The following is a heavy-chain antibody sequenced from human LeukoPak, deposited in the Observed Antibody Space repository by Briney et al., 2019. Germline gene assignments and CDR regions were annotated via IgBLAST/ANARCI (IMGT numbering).Heavy chain of an antibody. D-gene: IGHD2-21*02. CDR3: ATTNCGGDCYPAW. CDR1: GASISSSAYY. Sequence: KPSETLSLTYTVSGASISSSAYYWGWIRQPPGKGLEWIGSIYYSGSTYYSPSLKSRVTISVDTSKNQFSLKLSSVTAADTAVYYCATTNCGGDCYPAWWGQGTLVTVSS. V-gene: IGHV4-39*01. J-gene: IGHJ4*02. CDR2: IYYSGST.